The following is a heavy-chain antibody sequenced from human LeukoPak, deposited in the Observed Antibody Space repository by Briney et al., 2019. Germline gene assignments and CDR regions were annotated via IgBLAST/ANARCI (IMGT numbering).Heavy chain of an antibody. V-gene: IGHV3-23*01. CDR1: GFTFSRHA. Sequence: GGSLRLSCAASGFTFSRHAMSWVRQAPGKGPEWVSTTGLNSVNTLCAESVQGRFSISRDNSKNTLDLQMDNLRVDDTAVYYCAKGDDIGKHPTRAYYFDTWGQGTLVTVSS. CDR3: AKGDDIGKHPTRAYYFDT. D-gene: IGHD5-24*01. CDR2: TGLNSVNT. J-gene: IGHJ4*02.